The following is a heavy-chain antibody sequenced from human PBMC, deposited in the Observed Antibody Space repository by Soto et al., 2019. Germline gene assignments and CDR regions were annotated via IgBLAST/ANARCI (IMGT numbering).Heavy chain of an antibody. CDR1: GGTINTYF. Sequence: SETLSLTCTISGGTINTYFWNWIRQPPGKGLQWIGHIDYTGRTIYNPSLESRVSMSLDTSSNQFSLKLSSVTAADTAVYYCARRVCTGVTCDPPQDSWLAPWGQGNLVTVSS. D-gene: IGHD2-8*02. J-gene: IGHJ5*02. CDR3: ARRVCTGVTCDPPQDSWLAP. CDR2: IDYTGRT. V-gene: IGHV4-59*08.